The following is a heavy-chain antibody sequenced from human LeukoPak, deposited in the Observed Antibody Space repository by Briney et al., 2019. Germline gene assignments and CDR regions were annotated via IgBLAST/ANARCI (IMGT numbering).Heavy chain of an antibody. Sequence: GGSLRLSCAASGFTFSSYAMSWVRQAPGKGLEWVSAISGSGGSTYYADSVKGRFTISRDNSKNTLYLQMNSLRAEDTAVYYCAKDHSDYNYVWGSYRNNWFDPWGQGTLVTVSS. CDR3: AKDHSDYNYVWGSYRNNWFDP. CDR1: GFTFSSYA. D-gene: IGHD3-16*02. V-gene: IGHV3-23*01. CDR2: ISGSGGST. J-gene: IGHJ5*02.